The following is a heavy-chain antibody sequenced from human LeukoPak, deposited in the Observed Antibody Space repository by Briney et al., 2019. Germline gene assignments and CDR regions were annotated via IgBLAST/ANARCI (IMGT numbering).Heavy chain of an antibody. CDR2: MYFNSGAT. CDR3: AREGSSASGQDWYAFDI. D-gene: IGHD5-12*01. J-gene: IGHJ3*02. V-gene: IGHV1-2*02. CDR1: GFTFRDYY. Sequence: ASVRVSCKASGFTFRDYYVQWVRQVPGQGLEWVGWMYFNSGATRYAQKFQGRVTLTGDTSINTVYMELVSLGSDDKTMYYCAREGSSASGQDWYAFDIWGQETMVTVSS.